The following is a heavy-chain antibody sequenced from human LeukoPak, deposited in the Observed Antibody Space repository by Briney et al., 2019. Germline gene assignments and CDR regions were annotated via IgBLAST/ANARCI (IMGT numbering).Heavy chain of an antibody. CDR1: GDSVSSTSAA. CDR2: TYYRSKWYY. V-gene: IGHV6-1*01. D-gene: IGHD3-22*01. CDR3: ARARGDSSGYWDY. J-gene: IGHJ4*02. Sequence: SQTLSLTCAISGDSVSSTSAAWNWGRQSPSRGLEWWGRTYYRSKWYYDYAVSMRSRIAVNPDTSKNQFSLQLNSVTPEDTAVYFCARARGDSSGYWDYWGQGTLVTVSS.